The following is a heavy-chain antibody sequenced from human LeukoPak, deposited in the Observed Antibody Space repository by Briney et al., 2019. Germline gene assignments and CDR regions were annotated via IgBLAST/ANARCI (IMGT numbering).Heavy chain of an antibody. J-gene: IGHJ4*02. CDR1: GFTLDDYG. Sequence: PGXSLRLSCAASGFTLDDYGMSWVRHGQGKGLEWVSGINWNGGSRVYADCVKGRFTIYRDNAKNSLDLKMNSLRAEDTALYYCARASKWGGYFDYWGQGTLVTVSS. V-gene: IGHV3-20*04. D-gene: IGHD7-27*01. CDR3: ARASKWGGYFDY. CDR2: INWNGGSR.